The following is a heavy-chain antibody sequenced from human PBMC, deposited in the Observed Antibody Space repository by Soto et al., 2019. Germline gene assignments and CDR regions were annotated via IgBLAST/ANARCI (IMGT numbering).Heavy chain of an antibody. D-gene: IGHD3-22*01. CDR2: INDNGQIT. J-gene: IGHJ4*02. V-gene: IGHV3-64*02. CDR1: GFTFMSYI. Sequence: EVQLVESGEDLVQPGGSLRLSCVASGFTFMSYIMHWVRQVPGKGLECVSGINDNGQITYYADSVRGRFIITRDNSKNTLHLQMGNLRVEDTAVYYCARVFYDRGGFYYDHWGQGTLVTVSS. CDR3: ARVFYDRGGFYYDH.